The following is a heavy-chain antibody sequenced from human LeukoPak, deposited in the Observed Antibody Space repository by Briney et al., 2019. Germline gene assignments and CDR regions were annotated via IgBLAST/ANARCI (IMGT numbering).Heavy chain of an antibody. CDR1: GLTVTDNY. J-gene: IGHJ4*02. CDR2: IFPAGRT. D-gene: IGHD4-17*01. V-gene: IGHV3-53*01. Sequence: PGGSLRLSCAASGLTVTDNYFIWPRQAPGKGLEWVSVIFPAGRTYHADSVKGRFTISRDNSKNTLLLQMNSLTADDTALYHCARTNPVYGDFDYWGQGILVTVSS. CDR3: ARTNPVYGDFDY.